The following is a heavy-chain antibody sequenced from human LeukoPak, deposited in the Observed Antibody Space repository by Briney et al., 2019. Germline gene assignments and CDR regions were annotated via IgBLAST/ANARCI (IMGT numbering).Heavy chain of an antibody. V-gene: IGHV1-8*02. CDR3: ARDTAMVLTY. J-gene: IGHJ4*02. Sequence: VASVKVSCKASGYTFTSYDINWVRQATGQGLEWMGWMNPNSGNTGYAQKFQGRVTMTRDTSTSTVYMELSSLRSEDTAVYYCARDTAMVLTYWGQGTLVTVSS. CDR1: GYTFTSYD. D-gene: IGHD5-18*01. CDR2: MNPNSGNT.